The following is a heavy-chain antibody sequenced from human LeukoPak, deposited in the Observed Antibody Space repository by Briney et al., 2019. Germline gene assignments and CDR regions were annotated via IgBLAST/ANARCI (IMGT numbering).Heavy chain of an antibody. J-gene: IGHJ5*02. Sequence: PGGSLRLSCAASGFTFSNYGMSWVRQAPGKGLEWVSGISGSGGSTYYADSVKGRFTISRDNSKNTLYLQMNNLRAEDTAVYYCARDLGAPWGQGTLVTVSS. D-gene: IGHD4/OR15-4a*01. CDR2: ISGSGGST. V-gene: IGHV3-23*01. CDR3: ARDLGAP. CDR1: GFTFSNYG.